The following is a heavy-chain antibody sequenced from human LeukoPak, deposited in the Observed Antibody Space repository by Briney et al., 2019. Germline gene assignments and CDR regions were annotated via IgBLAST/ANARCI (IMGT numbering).Heavy chain of an antibody. CDR3: ARDSYCYDSSGYYYSFGFDY. CDR2: ISSSGSTI. V-gene: IGHV3-48*03. D-gene: IGHD3-22*01. J-gene: IGHJ4*02. Sequence: PGGSLRLSCAASGFTFSSYEMNWVRQAPGKVLEWVSYISSSGSTIYYADSVKGRFTISRDNAKNSLYLQMNSLRAEDTAVYYCARDSYCYDSSGYYYSFGFDYWGQGTLVTVSS. CDR1: GFTFSSYE.